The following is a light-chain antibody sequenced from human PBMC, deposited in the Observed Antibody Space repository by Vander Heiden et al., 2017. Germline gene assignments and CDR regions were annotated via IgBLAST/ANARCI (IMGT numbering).Light chain of an antibody. CDR1: SSNIGSNY. Sequence: QSVLTQPPSASATPGQRVTIFCSGSSSNIGSNYVYWFQQLPGTAPKLLIYRNNQRPSGVPDRFSGSKSGTSASLAISGLRSEDEADYYCAAWDDSLSGYVFGAGTKVTVL. J-gene: IGLJ1*01. V-gene: IGLV1-47*01. CDR3: AAWDDSLSGYV. CDR2: RNN.